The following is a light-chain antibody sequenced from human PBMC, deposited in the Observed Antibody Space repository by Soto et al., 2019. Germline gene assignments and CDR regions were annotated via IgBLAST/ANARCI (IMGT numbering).Light chain of an antibody. CDR3: MQGTQWPYT. V-gene: IGKV2-30*01. J-gene: IGKJ2*01. CDR2: EVS. Sequence: DVVLTQSPLSLPVTLGQPASISCKSSQSLVYRNGNTYLSWFQQRPGQSTRPLIYEVSNRDSGVPDRFSGSGSGTDFTLKISGVEAEDVGVYYCMQGTQWPYTFGQGTKLEIK. CDR1: QSLVYRNGNTY.